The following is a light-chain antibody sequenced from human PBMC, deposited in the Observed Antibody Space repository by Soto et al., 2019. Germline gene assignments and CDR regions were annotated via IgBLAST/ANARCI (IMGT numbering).Light chain of an antibody. CDR3: RGWVDSLGGHFV. CDR2: NNN. CDR1: SSNIGTNT. Sequence: QSVLTQPPSASGTPGQRVTISCPGSSSNIGTNTVSWYQHLPGTAPKLLIYNNNQRPSGVPDRFSGSKSGTSASLAIRGLRSEVEADYYCRGWVDSLGGHFVFGSGPKFTVL. V-gene: IGLV1-44*01. J-gene: IGLJ1*01.